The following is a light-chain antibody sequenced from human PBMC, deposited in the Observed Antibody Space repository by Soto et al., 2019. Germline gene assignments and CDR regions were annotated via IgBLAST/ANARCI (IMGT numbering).Light chain of an antibody. V-gene: IGKV3-11*01. Sequence: VFSQSPSAPPLSTGERATLSCSASQSVSSYLAWYQQKPGQAPRLLIYDASHRATGIRAMFSGSGSGTEFTLTISSLEPEDFAVYYCQQRSNWTITFGQGTRLDIK. J-gene: IGKJ5*01. CDR2: DAS. CDR1: QSVSSY. CDR3: QQRSNWTIT.